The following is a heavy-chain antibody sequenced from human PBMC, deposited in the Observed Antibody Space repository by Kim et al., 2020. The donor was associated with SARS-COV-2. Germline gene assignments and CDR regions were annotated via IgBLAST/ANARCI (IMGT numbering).Heavy chain of an antibody. J-gene: IGHJ4*02. Sequence: GGSLRLSCAASGFTFGGYGMHWVRQAPGKGLEWVAGITCDGSSKDYADSVKGRFTISRDNSKNTLYLQMNSLRAEDTAVYYCAKLLSTDCSSTSCLDYWGQGPLVTVSS. D-gene: IGHD2-2*01. CDR1: GFTFGGYG. CDR3: AKLLSTDCSSTSCLDY. CDR2: ITCDGSSK. V-gene: IGHV3-30*18.